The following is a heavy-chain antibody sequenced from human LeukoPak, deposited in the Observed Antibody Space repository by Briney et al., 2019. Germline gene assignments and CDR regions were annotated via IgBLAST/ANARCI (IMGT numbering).Heavy chain of an antibody. Sequence: PGGSLRLSCAASGFTFRTYWMNWVRQAPGKGLEWVANIKEDGSAEYYVDSVEGRFTISRDNAKNSLYLQMNSLRAEDTAVYYCARDGTFGVAILHHFMDVWGKGTTVTVSS. D-gene: IGHD3-3*01. CDR2: IKEDGSAE. J-gene: IGHJ6*03. CDR1: GFTFRTYW. V-gene: IGHV3-7*01. CDR3: ARDGTFGVAILHHFMDV.